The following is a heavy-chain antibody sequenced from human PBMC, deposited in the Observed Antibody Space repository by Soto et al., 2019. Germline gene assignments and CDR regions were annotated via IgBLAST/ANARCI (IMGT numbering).Heavy chain of an antibody. CDR3: VRQGFGALHGLVDV. CDR1: SDSSSSHK. Sequence: PSETLSLTCTVSSDSSSSHKWSWIRQIPVKGLEWIGYIDNSGGTSYNPSLRSRVTISIDTSTKQFSLKLSSVTAADTAVYYCVRQGFGALHGLVDVWGHGTTVTVSS. V-gene: IGHV4-59*08. J-gene: IGHJ6*02. CDR2: IDNSGGT. D-gene: IGHD3-10*01.